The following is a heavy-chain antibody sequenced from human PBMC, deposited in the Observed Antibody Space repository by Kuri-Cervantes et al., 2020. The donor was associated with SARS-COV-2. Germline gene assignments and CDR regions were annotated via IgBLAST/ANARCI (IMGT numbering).Heavy chain of an antibody. J-gene: IGHJ4*02. V-gene: IGHV3-15*01. CDR2: IKSKTNGETT. D-gene: IGHD3-3*01. CDR1: GFTFSTAW. Sequence: LSLTCAASGFTFSTAWMTWVRQAPGKGLEWVGRIKSKTNGETTDYAAPVKGRFTISRDDSKNTLYLQMNSLETEDTAVYYCTTIFGVVIGDFFDYWGQGTLVTVSS. CDR3: TTIFGVVIGDFFDY.